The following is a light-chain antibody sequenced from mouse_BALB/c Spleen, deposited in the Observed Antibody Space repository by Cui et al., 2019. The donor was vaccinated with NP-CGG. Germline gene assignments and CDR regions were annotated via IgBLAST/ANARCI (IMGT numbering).Light chain of an antibody. CDR1: TGAVTTSNY. V-gene: IGLV1*01. Sequence: QAVVTQESALTISHGETVTLTCRSSTGAVTTSNYANWVQEKPDHLFTGLIGGTNNRPPGVPARFSGSLIGDKAALTITGAQTEDEAIYFCALWYSNHWVFGGGTKLIVL. CDR2: GTN. J-gene: IGLJ1*01. CDR3: ALWYSNHWV.